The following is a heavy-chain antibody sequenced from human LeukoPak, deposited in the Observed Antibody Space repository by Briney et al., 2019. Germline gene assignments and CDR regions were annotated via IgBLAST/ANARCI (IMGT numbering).Heavy chain of an antibody. D-gene: IGHD3-10*01. CDR2: IYTSGST. V-gene: IGHV4-61*02. Sequence: SETLSLTCTVSGGSISSGNYYWSWIRKPAGKGLEWIGRIYTSGSTNYNPSLKSRVTISVDTSKNQFSLKLSSVTAADTAVYYCARAGYYGSGSIPEWGQGTLVTVSS. CDR3: ARAGYYGSGSIPE. J-gene: IGHJ4*02. CDR1: GGSISSGNYY.